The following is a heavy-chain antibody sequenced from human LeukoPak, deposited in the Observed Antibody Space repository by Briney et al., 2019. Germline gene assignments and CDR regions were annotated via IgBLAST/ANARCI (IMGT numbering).Heavy chain of an antibody. Sequence: SETLSLTCTVSGGSISSYYWSWTRQPPGKGLEWIGYIYYSGSTNYNPSLKSRVTISVDTSKNQFSLKLSSVTAADTAVYYCARLRRGYSDYWGQGTLVTVSS. J-gene: IGHJ4*02. CDR3: ARLRRGYSDY. D-gene: IGHD4-23*01. V-gene: IGHV4-59*08. CDR1: GGSISSYY. CDR2: IYYSGST.